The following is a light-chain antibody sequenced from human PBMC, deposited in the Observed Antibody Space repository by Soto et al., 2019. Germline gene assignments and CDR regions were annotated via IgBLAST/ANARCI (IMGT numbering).Light chain of an antibody. CDR2: KAS. CDR3: QQYMSYS. CDR1: QSISSW. V-gene: IGKV1-5*03. J-gene: IGKJ1*01. Sequence: DIQMNQSPSTLSASVGERVTITCRASQSISSWLAWYQQKPGKAPNLLIYKASYLESGVPSRFSGSGSGTEFTLTISGLQPDDFATYYCQQYMSYSFGQGTKV.